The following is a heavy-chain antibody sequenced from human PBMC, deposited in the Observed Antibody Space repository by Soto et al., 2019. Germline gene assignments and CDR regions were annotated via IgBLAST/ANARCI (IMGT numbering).Heavy chain of an antibody. CDR2: ISGSGGST. CDR1: GFTFSGYA. J-gene: IGHJ4*02. V-gene: IGHV3-23*01. Sequence: EVQLLESGGGLVQPGGSLRLSCAASGFTFSGYAMSWVRQAPGKGLEWVSAISGSGGSTYYADSVKGRFTISRDNSKNTLYLQMNSLRAEDTAVYYCAKDSSGWVGGRIDYWGQGTLVTVSS. D-gene: IGHD6-19*01. CDR3: AKDSSGWVGGRIDY.